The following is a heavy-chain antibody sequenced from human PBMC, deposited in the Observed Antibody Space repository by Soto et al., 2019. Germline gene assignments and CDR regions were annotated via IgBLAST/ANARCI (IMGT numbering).Heavy chain of an antibody. V-gene: IGHV3-23*01. Sequence: EVQLLESGGGLVQPGGSLRLSCAASGFTFSSYAMSWVRQAPGKGLEWVSAISGSGGSTYYADSVKGRFTISRDNSKNTLYLQMNSLRAEDTAVYYCARRSSRKLELTPYYFDYWGQGTLVTVSS. CDR1: GFTFSSYA. CDR3: ARRSSRKLELTPYYFDY. D-gene: IGHD1-7*01. CDR2: ISGSGGST. J-gene: IGHJ4*02.